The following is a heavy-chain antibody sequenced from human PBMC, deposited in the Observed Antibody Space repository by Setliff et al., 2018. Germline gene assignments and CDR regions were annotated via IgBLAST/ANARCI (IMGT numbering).Heavy chain of an antibody. J-gene: IGHJ4*02. Sequence: GASVKVSCKASGYTFTSYDINWVRQATGQGLEWMGWMNPNSGNTGYAQKFQGRVTMTEDTSTDTAYMELSSLRSEDTAMYYCAIIGPDSSGYYWIFDYWGQGTLVTVSS. CDR1: GYTFTSYD. CDR3: AIIGPDSSGYYWIFDY. D-gene: IGHD3-22*01. CDR2: MNPNSGNT. V-gene: IGHV1-8*01.